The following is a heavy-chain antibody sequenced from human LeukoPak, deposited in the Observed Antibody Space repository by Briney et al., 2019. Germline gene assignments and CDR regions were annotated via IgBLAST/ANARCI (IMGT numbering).Heavy chain of an antibody. D-gene: IGHD4-17*01. Sequence: GGSLRLSCTASGFTFSSYSMNWVRQAPGKGLECVSSISSSSSYIYYADSVKGRFTISRGNAKNSLYLQMNSLRAEDTAVYYCARIGDNDYWGQGTLVTVSS. J-gene: IGHJ4*02. CDR2: ISSSSSYI. CDR1: GFTFSSYS. CDR3: ARIGDNDY. V-gene: IGHV3-21*01.